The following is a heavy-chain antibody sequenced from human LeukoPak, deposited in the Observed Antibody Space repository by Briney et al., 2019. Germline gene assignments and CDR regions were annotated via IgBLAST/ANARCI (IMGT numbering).Heavy chain of an antibody. CDR1: GFTFSDYY. Sequence: GGSLRLSCAASGFTFSDYYMSWIRQAPGKGLEWVSYISFSGNTIYYADSVKGRFTISRDNAKNSLYLQMNSLRAEDTAVYYCARELRTPYDILGRGNAFDIWGHGTMVTVSS. CDR2: ISFSGNTI. CDR3: ARELRTPYDILGRGNAFDI. D-gene: IGHD3-9*01. J-gene: IGHJ3*02. V-gene: IGHV3-11*04.